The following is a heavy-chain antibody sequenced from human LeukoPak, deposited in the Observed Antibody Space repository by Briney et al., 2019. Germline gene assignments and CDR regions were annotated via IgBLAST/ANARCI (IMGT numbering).Heavy chain of an antibody. Sequence: GGSLRLSCAGSGFTFSSYGMHWVRQAPGKGLEWVAFMRFDGSNKYYADSVKGRFTISRDNSKNTLYLQMNSLRAEDTAVYYCARDLGQYYDTSDNWFDPWGQGTLVTVSS. CDR3: ARDLGQYYDTSDNWFDP. V-gene: IGHV3-30*02. J-gene: IGHJ5*02. D-gene: IGHD3-22*01. CDR1: GFTFSSYG. CDR2: MRFDGSNK.